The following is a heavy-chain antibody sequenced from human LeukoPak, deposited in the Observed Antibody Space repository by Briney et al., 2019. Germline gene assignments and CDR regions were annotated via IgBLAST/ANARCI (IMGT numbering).Heavy chain of an antibody. V-gene: IGHV4-38-2*02. Sequence: SETLSLTCTVSGYSISSGYYWGWIRQPPGKGLEWIGSIYHSGSTYYNPSLKSRVTTSVDTSKNQFSLKLSSVTAADTAVYYCARDGVAVAGLLNWGQGTLVTVSS. CDR3: ARDGVAVAGLLN. CDR2: IYHSGST. D-gene: IGHD6-19*01. J-gene: IGHJ4*02. CDR1: GYSISSGYY.